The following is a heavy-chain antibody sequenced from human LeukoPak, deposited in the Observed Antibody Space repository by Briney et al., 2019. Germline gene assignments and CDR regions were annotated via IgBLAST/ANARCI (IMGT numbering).Heavy chain of an antibody. D-gene: IGHD1-26*01. CDR2: IKQDGSEK. V-gene: IGHV3-7*01. Sequence: GGSLRLSCAASGYTFSSYSMSWVRQAPGKGLEWVASIKQDGSEKYYVDSVKGRFTISRDNAKNSLYLQMNSLRAEDTAVYCCARATEGARDYWGQGTLVTVSS. CDR3: ARATEGARDY. CDR1: GYTFSSYS. J-gene: IGHJ4*02.